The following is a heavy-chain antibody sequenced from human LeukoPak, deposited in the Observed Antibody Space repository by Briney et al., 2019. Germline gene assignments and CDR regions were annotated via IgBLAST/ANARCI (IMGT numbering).Heavy chain of an antibody. CDR3: ARTVAATYGWFDP. V-gene: IGHV4-34*01. Sequence: PSETLSLTCAVYGGSFSGYYWSWIRQPPGKGLEWSGEINHSGSTNYNPSLKSRVTISVDTSKNQFSLKLSSVTAADTAVYYCARTVAATYGWFDPWGQGTLVTVSS. D-gene: IGHD2-15*01. CDR2: INHSGST. CDR1: GGSFSGYY. J-gene: IGHJ5*02.